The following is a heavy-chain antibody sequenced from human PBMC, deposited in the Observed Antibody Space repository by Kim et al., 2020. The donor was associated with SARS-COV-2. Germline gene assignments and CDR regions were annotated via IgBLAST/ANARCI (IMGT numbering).Heavy chain of an antibody. CDR2: IYYSGST. V-gene: IGHV4-31*03. CDR3: ATRIRLITIFGVVIDET. CDR1: GGSISSGGYY. J-gene: IGHJ5*02. Sequence: SETLSLTCTVSGGSISSGGYYWSWIRQHPGKGLEWIGYIYYSGSTYYNPSLKSRVTISVDTSKNQFSLKLSSVTAADTAVYYCATRIRLITIFGVVIDETWGQGTLVTVSS. D-gene: IGHD3-3*01.